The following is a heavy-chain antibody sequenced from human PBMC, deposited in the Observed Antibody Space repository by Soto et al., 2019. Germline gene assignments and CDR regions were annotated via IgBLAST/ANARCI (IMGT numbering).Heavy chain of an antibody. D-gene: IGHD3-3*01. J-gene: IGHJ6*03. Sequence: QVQLQESGPGLVKPSGTLSLTCGVSNGSMSNSNWWSWVRQPPGKGLEWIGEIHHGGSTNLNPSLKCRLSISVDKSKNHFSLTLSSFTAADTAGYFCAPVFRVTLFREGMVDTYHMDVWGKGTTVIVAS. CDR2: IHHGGST. CDR3: APVFRVTLFREGMVDTYHMDV. CDR1: NGSMSNSNW. V-gene: IGHV4-4*02.